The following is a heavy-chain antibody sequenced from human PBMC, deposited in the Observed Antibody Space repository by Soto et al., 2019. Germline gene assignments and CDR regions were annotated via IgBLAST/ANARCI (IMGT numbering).Heavy chain of an antibody. CDR1: GYTFTSYG. CDR3: ARDTGGYCSSTSCYQDITSPFDY. CDR2: ISAYNGNT. J-gene: IGHJ4*02. Sequence: ASVKVSCKASGYTFTSYGISWVRQAPGQGLEWMGWISAYNGNTNYAQKLQGRVTMTTDTSTSTAYMELRSLRSDDTAVYYCARDTGGYCSSTSCYQDITSPFDYWGQGTLVTVSS. D-gene: IGHD2-2*01. V-gene: IGHV1-18*01.